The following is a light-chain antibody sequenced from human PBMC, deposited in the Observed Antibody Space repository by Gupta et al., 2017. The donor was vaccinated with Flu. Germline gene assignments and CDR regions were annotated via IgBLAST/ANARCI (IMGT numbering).Light chain of an antibody. J-gene: IGKJ3*01. Sequence: VTPGEPASISCRSSQSLLHSNGYNYLDCYLQKTGQSPQLLIYLGSNRASGGPDRCSGSGSGTDFTPKISSVEAEDVGGDYCMKALQTTFTFGPGTKVDIK. CDR1: QSLLHSNGYNY. CDR3: MKALQTTFT. CDR2: LGS. V-gene: IGKV2-28*01.